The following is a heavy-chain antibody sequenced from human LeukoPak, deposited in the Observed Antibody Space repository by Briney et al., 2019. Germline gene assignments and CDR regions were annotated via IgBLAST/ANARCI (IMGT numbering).Heavy chain of an antibody. CDR1: GFTFSNYN. CDR2: ISSTSNTI. Sequence: QPGGSLRLSCAASGFTFSNYNMNWVRQAPGKGLEWLSYISSTSNTIYYADSVKGRFTISRDNAKNSLYLQMNSLRDEDTAVYYCARAGVGARFEDFWGQGTLVTVSS. J-gene: IGHJ4*02. CDR3: ARAGVGARFEDF. V-gene: IGHV3-48*02. D-gene: IGHD1-26*01.